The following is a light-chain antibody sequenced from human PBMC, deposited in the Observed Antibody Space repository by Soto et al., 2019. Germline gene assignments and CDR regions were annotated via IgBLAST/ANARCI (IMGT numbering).Light chain of an antibody. CDR1: QSISRY. V-gene: IGKV3-20*01. CDR2: GAS. CDR3: QQYGSSPPT. Sequence: EVVLWQSPGTVSLFKGERVTLSGMARQSISRYLAWYQQNPGQGPRLLIYGASSRATGTPDRFSGSGSGTDYTLTINRLEPEDFALYYCQQYGSSPPTFGQGTKVDIK. J-gene: IGKJ1*01.